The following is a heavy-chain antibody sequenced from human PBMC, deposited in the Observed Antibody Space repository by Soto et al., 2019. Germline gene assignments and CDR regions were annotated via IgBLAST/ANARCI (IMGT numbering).Heavy chain of an antibody. D-gene: IGHD3-3*01. J-gene: IGHJ4*02. CDR1: GFTFSSYA. Sequence: GGSLRLSCAASGFTFSSYAMSWVRQAPGKGLEWVSAISGSGGSTYYADSVKGRFTISRDNSKNTLYLQMNSLRAEDTAVYYCAPSRRLGYSTIFGVGMSWGQGTLVTVSS. CDR2: ISGSGGST. CDR3: APSRRLGYSTIFGVGMS. V-gene: IGHV3-23*01.